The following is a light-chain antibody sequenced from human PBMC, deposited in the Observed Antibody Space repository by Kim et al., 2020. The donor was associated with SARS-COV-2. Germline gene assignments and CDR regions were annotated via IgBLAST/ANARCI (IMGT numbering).Light chain of an antibody. J-gene: IGLJ2*01. CDR1: SLHANT. V-gene: IGLV3-21*03. CDR2: DDN. Sequence: APAKTGTLSCGGDSLHANTVHWFQPQPAQAPVLVIPDDNERPSGILAIFSGAASGNTATLTRSRVEAGDEADYYCQVWDSDSDQVVFGGGTQLTVL. CDR3: QVWDSDSDQVV.